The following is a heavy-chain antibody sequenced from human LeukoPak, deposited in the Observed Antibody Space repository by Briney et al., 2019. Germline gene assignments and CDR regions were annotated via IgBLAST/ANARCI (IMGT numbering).Heavy chain of an antibody. CDR1: GGTFSSYA. J-gene: IGHJ5*02. V-gene: IGHV1-69*13. Sequence: AVKVSCKASGGTFSSYAISWVRQAPGQGLEWMGGIIPIFGTANYAQKFQGRVTITADESTSTAYMELSSLRSEDTAVYYCAKGGTGDYNWFDPWGQGTLVTVSS. D-gene: IGHD7-27*01. CDR3: AKGGTGDYNWFDP. CDR2: IIPIFGTA.